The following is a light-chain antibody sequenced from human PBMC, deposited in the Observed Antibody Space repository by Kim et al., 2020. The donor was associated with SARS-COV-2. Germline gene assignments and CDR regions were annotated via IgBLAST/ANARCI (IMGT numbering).Light chain of an antibody. CDR1: QSINNW. Sequence: SASVGDKVTSTCRASQSINNWLAWYQQKPGRAPKRLIYKASNLESGVLSRFSGSGSVTEFTLTISSLQPDDFATYYCQHYNSYTYTFGQGTKLEI. CDR3: QHYNSYTYT. J-gene: IGKJ2*01. V-gene: IGKV1-5*03. CDR2: KAS.